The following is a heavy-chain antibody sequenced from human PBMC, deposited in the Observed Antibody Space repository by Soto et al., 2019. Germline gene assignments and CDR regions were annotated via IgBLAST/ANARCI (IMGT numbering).Heavy chain of an antibody. CDR2: IDPSDSYS. D-gene: IGHD2-15*01. V-gene: IGHV5-10-1*03. CDR3: ATSSHGSTSKWFDP. CDR1: GYNFTNFW. J-gene: IGHJ5*02. Sequence: EVQLVQSGAEVKKPGESLRISCKGSGYNFTNFWISWVRQMPGKGLEWMGMIDPSDSYSKYSPSFQGHVTISADKSTSTAYLQWSSLKAADTAMYYCATSSHGSTSKWFDPWGQGTLVTVSS.